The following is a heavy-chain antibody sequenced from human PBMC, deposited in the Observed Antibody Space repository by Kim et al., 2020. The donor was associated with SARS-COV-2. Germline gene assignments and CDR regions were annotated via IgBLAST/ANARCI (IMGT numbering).Heavy chain of an antibody. D-gene: IGHD6-19*01. CDR2: IYHSGST. J-gene: IGHJ4*02. V-gene: IGHV4-59*08. Sequence: SETLSLTCTVSGGSISGYYWSWIRQPPGKGLEWIGDIYHSGSTNYNPSLKSRVTISVDTSKNQFSLKLSSVTAADTAVYYCARHLPDSRGWGFDYWGQGTLGTVSS. CDR1: GGSISGYY. CDR3: ARHLPDSRGWGFDY.